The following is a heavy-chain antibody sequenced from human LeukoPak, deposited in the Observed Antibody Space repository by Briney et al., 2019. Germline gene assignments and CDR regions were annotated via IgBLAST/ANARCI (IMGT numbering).Heavy chain of an antibody. CDR3: ARGAGNYGSGSTNWFDP. CDR1: GDSISSSSSY. CDR2: SGSGGST. D-gene: IGHD3-10*01. J-gene: IGHJ5*02. V-gene: IGHV4-39*07. Sequence: SETLSLTCTVSGDSISSSSSYWGWIRQPPGKGLEWVSAISGSGGSTYYADSVKGRFTISADKSINTAYLQWSSLKASDTAMYYCARGAGNYGSGSTNWFDPWGQETLVTVSS.